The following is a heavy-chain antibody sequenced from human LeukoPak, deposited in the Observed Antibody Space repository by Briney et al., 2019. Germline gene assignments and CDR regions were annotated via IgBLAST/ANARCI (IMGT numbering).Heavy chain of an antibody. V-gene: IGHV3-48*03. CDR2: ISSSGSAI. D-gene: IGHD6-19*01. CDR1: GFTFSSYE. Sequence: GGSLRLSCAASGFTFSSYEMNWVRQAPGKGLEWVSYISSSGSAIYYADSVKGRFTISRDNSKNTLYLQMYSLRAEDTAVYYCAKGAVKGRVDYYYYMDVWGKGTTVTVSS. CDR3: AKGAVKGRVDYYYYMDV. J-gene: IGHJ6*03.